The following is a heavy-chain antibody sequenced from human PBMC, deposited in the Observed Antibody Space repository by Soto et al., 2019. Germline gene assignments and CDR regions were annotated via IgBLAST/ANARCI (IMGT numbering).Heavy chain of an antibody. CDR2: IFSSDSSA. CDR3: GTWRGSSWFDF. D-gene: IGHD2-2*01. V-gene: IGHV5-51*01. CDR1: GFTFSSYS. J-gene: IGHJ4*02. Sequence: GESLKISCKASGFTFSSYSLGWVRHMPGKGLQWMGNIFSSDSSAKYSPSFVGQVTISVDRSINTAYLQWSSLKASDTAIYYCGTWRGSSWFDFWGPGTLVTVSS.